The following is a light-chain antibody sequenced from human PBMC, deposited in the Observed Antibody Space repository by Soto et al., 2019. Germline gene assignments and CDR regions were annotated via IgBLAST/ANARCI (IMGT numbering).Light chain of an antibody. J-gene: IGKJ4*01. CDR1: QSLLHRSGDNC. CDR3: MQTLQNPPT. Sequence: DIVMTQSPLSLPVTPGESASISCRSSQSLLHRSGDNCLDWYLQKPGQSPQLLIHLGSNRASGVPDRFSGSGSGTDFTLKISRVEAEDVGLYYCMQTLQNPPTFVGGTKVEIK. V-gene: IGKV2-28*01. CDR2: LGS.